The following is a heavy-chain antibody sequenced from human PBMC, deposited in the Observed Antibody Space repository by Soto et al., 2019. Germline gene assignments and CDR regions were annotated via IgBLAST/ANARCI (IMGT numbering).Heavy chain of an antibody. D-gene: IGHD5-18*01. V-gene: IGHV4-59*01. CDR1: GGSISNYY. J-gene: IGHJ4*02. CDR3: ARDHPHSYGVYYFDY. CDR2: IYSSGST. Sequence: SETLSLTCTVSGGSISNYYLNWIRQSPGKGLGWIGYIYSSGSTHYNPSLQNRVTISIDTSKNQVSLKVNSVTAADTAVYYCARDHPHSYGVYYFDYWGQGTQVTVSS.